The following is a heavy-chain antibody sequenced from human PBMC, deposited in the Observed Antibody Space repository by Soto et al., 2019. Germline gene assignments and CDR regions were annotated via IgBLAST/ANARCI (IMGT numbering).Heavy chain of an antibody. CDR3: AREGRGKKAGYNGLVSLGY. D-gene: IGHD2-2*02. CDR2: IIPIFNST. Sequence: QVQVVQSGAEVKKPGSSVKVSCTVSGSRFSNYVISWVRQAPGHGLEWLGRIIPIFNSTQYAQKFQGRVTITADKSTNTASLELSSLRSDDTAVYYCAREGRGKKAGYNGLVSLGYWGQGTLVTVSS. CDR1: GSRFSNYV. V-gene: IGHV1-69*06. J-gene: IGHJ4*02.